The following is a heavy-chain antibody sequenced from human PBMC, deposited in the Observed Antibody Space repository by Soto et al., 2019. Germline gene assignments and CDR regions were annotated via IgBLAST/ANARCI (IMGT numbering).Heavy chain of an antibody. CDR1: GFSLSTRGVG. Sequence: QITLKESGPTLVKPTQTLTLTCTFSGFSLSTRGVGVGWIRQPPGKALEWLALIYWDDDKRYSPSLKSRLTIPKDTSKDQVVLTMTNIDPVDTATYYCAHSITRIVPFDYWGQGTLVTVSS. CDR3: AHSITRIVPFDY. J-gene: IGHJ4*02. D-gene: IGHD3-22*01. CDR2: IYWDDDK. V-gene: IGHV2-5*02.